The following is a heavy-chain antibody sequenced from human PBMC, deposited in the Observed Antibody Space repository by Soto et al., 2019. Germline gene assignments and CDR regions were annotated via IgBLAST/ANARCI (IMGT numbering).Heavy chain of an antibody. CDR1: GGSISSYY. CDR2: IYYSGST. Sequence: TSETLSLTCTVSGGSISSYYWSWIRQPPGKGLEWIGYIYYSGSTNYNPSLKSQVTISVDTSKNQFSLKLSSVTAADTAVYYCARHGSKVVTATLDYWGQGTLVTRLL. CDR3: ARHGSKVVTATLDY. V-gene: IGHV4-59*08. J-gene: IGHJ4*02. D-gene: IGHD2-21*02.